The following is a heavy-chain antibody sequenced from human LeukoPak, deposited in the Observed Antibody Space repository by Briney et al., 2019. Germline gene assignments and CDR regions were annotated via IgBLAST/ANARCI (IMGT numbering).Heavy chain of an antibody. CDR1: GFTFSSYG. Sequence: GGSLRLSCAASGFTFSSYGMHWVRQAPGKGLEWVAVISYDGSNKYYADSVKGRFTISRDNSKNTLYLQMNSLRAEDTAVYYCARRMLLWFGEPDAFDIWGQGTMVTVSS. J-gene: IGHJ3*02. CDR2: ISYDGSNK. CDR3: ARRMLLWFGEPDAFDI. V-gene: IGHV3-30*03. D-gene: IGHD3-10*01.